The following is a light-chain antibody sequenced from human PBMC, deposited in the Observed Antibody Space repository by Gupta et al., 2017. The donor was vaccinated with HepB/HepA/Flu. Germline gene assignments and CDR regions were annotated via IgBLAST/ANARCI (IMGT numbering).Light chain of an antibody. CDR1: QSVSSSY. CDR3: QQYGSLTWT. V-gene: IGKV3-20*01. J-gene: IGKJ1*01. Sequence: EIVLTQSPGTLSLSPGERATFSCRASQSVSSSYLDWYQQKPGQAPRLIIYAVSSRATGIPDRFSGSGSGTDFTLTISRLEPEDFAVYYCQQYGSLTWTFGQGTKVEMK. CDR2: AVS.